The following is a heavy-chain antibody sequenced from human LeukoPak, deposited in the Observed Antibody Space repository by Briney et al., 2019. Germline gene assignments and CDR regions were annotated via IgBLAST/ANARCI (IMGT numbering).Heavy chain of an antibody. Sequence: GGSLRLSCAASGFTFSSYAMHWVRQAPGKGLEWVAVISYDGSNKYYADSVKGRFTISRDNSKNTLYLQMNSLRAEDTAVYYCARAPHYIAVAGKAFDYWGQGTVVTVSS. CDR3: ARAPHYIAVAGKAFDY. D-gene: IGHD6-19*01. V-gene: IGHV3-30-3*01. J-gene: IGHJ4*02. CDR1: GFTFSSYA. CDR2: ISYDGSNK.